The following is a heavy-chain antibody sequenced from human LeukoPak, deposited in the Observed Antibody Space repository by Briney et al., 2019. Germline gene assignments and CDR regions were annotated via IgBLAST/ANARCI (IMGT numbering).Heavy chain of an antibody. J-gene: IGHJ4*02. CDR1: GYTFTSYG. D-gene: IGHD3-10*01. Sequence: ASVKVSCKASGYTFTSYGISWVRQAPGQGLEWMGWINPNSGGTNYAQKFQGRVTMTRDTSISTAYMELSRLRSDDTAVYYCARVPRYYGSGSYYHPDYWGQGTLVTVSS. V-gene: IGHV1-2*02. CDR3: ARVPRYYGSGSYYHPDY. CDR2: INPNSGGT.